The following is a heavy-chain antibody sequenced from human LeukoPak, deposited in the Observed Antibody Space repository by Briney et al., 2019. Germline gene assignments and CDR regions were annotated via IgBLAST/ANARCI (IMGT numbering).Heavy chain of an antibody. CDR2: IFVVGGKT. Sequence: SVKVSCKASGFTFTSSAVQWVRQARGQRLEWIGWIFVVGGKTNYAQKFQERVTITRDMSTSTAYMELSSLRSEDTAVYYCAAVRGYSSSWEFDYWGQGTLVTVSS. CDR1: GFTFTSSA. V-gene: IGHV1-58*01. CDR3: AAVRGYSSSWEFDY. J-gene: IGHJ4*02. D-gene: IGHD6-13*01.